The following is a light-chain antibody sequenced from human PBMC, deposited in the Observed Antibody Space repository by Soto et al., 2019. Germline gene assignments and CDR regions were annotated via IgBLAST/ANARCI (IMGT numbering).Light chain of an antibody. CDR2: DVS. Sequence: QSVLTQPASVSGSPGQSITISCTGTNSDVGAYKPVSWYQHHPGKAPKLMIYDVSYRPSGVSNRFSGSQSGNTASLTISGLQPEDESDYYCSSSTTRGTRVLGTGTKVTVL. CDR3: SSSTTRGTRV. J-gene: IGLJ1*01. CDR1: NSDVGAYKP. V-gene: IGLV2-14*03.